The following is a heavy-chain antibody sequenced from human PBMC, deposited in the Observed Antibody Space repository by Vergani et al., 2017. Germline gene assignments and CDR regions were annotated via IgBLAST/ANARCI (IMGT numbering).Heavy chain of an antibody. Sequence: QVQLVQSGAEVKKPGASVRVSCKASGFTFTSYHIHWVRQAPGQGLEWMGWISAYNGNTNYAQKLQGRVTMTTDTSTSTAYMELRSLRSDDTAVYYCARDPDIVVVPAAPYYYYYYGMDVWGQGP. V-gene: IGHV1-18*04. J-gene: IGHJ6*02. CDR2: ISAYNGNT. CDR1: GFTFTSYH. D-gene: IGHD2-2*01. CDR3: ARDPDIVVVPAAPYYYYYYGMDV.